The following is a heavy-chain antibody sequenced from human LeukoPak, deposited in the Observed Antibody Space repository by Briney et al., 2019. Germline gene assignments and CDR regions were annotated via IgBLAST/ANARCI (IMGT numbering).Heavy chain of an antibody. D-gene: IGHD2-2*01. V-gene: IGHV4-59*01. Sequence: SETLSFTCTVSGGSISSYYWSWIRQPPGKGLEWIGYIYYSGSTNYNPSLKSRVTISVDTSKNQFSLKLSSVTAADTAVYYCARDRPRYCSSTSCYYYYYGMDVWGKGTTVTVSS. J-gene: IGHJ6*04. CDR2: IYYSGST. CDR1: GGSISSYY. CDR3: ARDRPRYCSSTSCYYYYYGMDV.